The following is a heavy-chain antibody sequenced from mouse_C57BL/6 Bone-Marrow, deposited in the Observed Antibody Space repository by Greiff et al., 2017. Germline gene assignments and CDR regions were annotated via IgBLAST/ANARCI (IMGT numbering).Heavy chain of an antibody. V-gene: IGHV1-18*01. CDR1: GYTFTDYN. CDR3: ARDLGRGFAY. J-gene: IGHJ3*01. Sequence: EVQLQQSGPELVKPGASVKIPCKASGYTFTDYNMDWVQQSHGKSLEWIGDINPNNGGTIYNQKFKGKATLTVDKSSSTAYMGLRSLTSEDTAVYYCARDLGRGFAYWGQGTLVTVSA. D-gene: IGHD4-1*01. CDR2: INPNNGGT.